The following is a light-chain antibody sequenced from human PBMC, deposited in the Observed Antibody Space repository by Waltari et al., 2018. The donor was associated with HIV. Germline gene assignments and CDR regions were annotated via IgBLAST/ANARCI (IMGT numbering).Light chain of an antibody. CDR2: HKTDSDK. J-gene: IGLJ2*01. V-gene: IGLV5-45*02. CDR3: MICHSNAVV. CDR1: SDINVEYYR. Sequence: QAVLTQPSSLSASPGASASPTCSLRSDINVEYYRLYWYSQKPGTPPQFLLRHKTDSDKQWGSGVPRRFSGSKYSSANSGILRVSELQSEDEADCYCMICHSNAVVFGGGTKLTVL.